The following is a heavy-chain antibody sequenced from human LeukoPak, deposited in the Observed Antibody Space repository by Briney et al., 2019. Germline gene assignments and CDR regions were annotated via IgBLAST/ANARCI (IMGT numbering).Heavy chain of an antibody. J-gene: IGHJ3*02. CDR1: RFSFSSYE. D-gene: IGHD6-13*01. CDR2: ISSSGSTI. V-gene: IGHV3-48*03. Sequence: GGSLRLSCVDSRFSFSSYEMNWVRQAPGKGLEWLSYISSSGSTIFYADSVKGRFTISRDNAKNSLYLQMNRLRAEDTAVYYCARGRAGYSSSWGIWGQGTMVTVSS. CDR3: ARGRAGYSSSWGI.